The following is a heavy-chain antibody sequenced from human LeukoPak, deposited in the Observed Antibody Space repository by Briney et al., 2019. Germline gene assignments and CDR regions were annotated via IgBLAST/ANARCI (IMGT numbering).Heavy chain of an antibody. CDR1: GFTFSSYG. CDR2: IWCDGTNK. J-gene: IGHJ4*02. Sequence: PGGSLRLSCAASGFTFSSYGMHWVRQAPGKGLEWVAVIWCDGTNKYYTDSVKGRFTISRDNSKNTLYLQMNSLRVEDTAVYYCARDSYCGVSLLGYWGQGTPVTVSS. D-gene: IGHD4-17*01. CDR3: ARDSYCGVSLLGY. V-gene: IGHV3-33*01.